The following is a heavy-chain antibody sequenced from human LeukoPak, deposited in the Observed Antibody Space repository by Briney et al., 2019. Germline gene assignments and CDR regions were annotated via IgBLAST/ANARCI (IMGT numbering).Heavy chain of an antibody. CDR3: ARKVGATAQPFDY. CDR1: GFTFSTYT. Sequence: GGSLRLSCAASGFTFSTYTMNWVRQAPGKGLEWVSSISSSSYYIYYADSVKGRFTISRDNAKSSLFLQMNSLRAEDTAVYYCARKVGATAQPFDYWGQGTLVTVSS. J-gene: IGHJ4*02. D-gene: IGHD1-26*01. CDR2: ISSSSYYI. V-gene: IGHV3-21*01.